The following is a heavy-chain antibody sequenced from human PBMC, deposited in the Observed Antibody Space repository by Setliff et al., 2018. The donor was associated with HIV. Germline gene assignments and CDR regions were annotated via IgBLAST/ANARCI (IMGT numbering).Heavy chain of an antibody. Sequence: SETLSLTCAAYGGSFSGYYWGWIRQPPGKGLEWIASIYHSGSTYYNPSLKSRVIISVDTSKNQFSLKLNSVTAADTAIYYCARAGMGALRSLFDYWGQGTLVTVSS. D-gene: IGHD1-26*01. J-gene: IGHJ4*02. V-gene: IGHV4-38-2*01. CDR1: GGSFSGYY. CDR3: ARAGMGALRSLFDY. CDR2: IYHSGST.